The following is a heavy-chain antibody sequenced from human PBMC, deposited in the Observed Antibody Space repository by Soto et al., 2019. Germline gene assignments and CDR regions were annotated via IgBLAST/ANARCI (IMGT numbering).Heavy chain of an antibody. CDR1: GYTFTNYW. CDR3: ARRGLDYYYAMDV. CDR2: IYAGDSES. J-gene: IGHJ6*02. V-gene: IGHV5-51*01. Sequence: GESLKISCTASGYTFTNYWSEWVRQLPGKGLEWMGIIYAGDSESTYSPSFQGQVTLSVDKSISTAYLHWNSLKASDTAMYYCARRGLDYYYAMDVWGQGTTVTVSS. D-gene: IGHD5-12*01.